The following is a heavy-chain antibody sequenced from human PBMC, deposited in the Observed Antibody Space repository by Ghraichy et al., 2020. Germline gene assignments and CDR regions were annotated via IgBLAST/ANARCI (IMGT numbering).Heavy chain of an antibody. CDR2: IYYTGST. J-gene: IGHJ6*02. CDR3: ARDLSRYDFWSGYYRADYYYYGMDV. D-gene: IGHD3-3*01. Sequence: LETLSLTCTVSGGSISSTSYYWSWIRQPPGKGLDWIGSIYYTGSTHYNPSLRSRVTISADTSKQQFSLKLSSVTAADTAVYYCARDLSRYDFWSGYYRADYYYYGMDVGGHGTTVIGSS. V-gene: IGHV4-39*07. CDR1: GGSISSTSYY.